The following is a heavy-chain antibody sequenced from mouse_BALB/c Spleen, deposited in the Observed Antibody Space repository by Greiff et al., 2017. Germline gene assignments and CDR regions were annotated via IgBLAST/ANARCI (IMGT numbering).Heavy chain of an antibody. D-gene: IGHD1-1*01. J-gene: IGHJ4*01. CDR2: INPSNGGT. CDR1: GYTFTSYW. Sequence: VKLQESGAELVKPGASVTLSCTASGYTFTSYWMHWVKLRPGQGFEWIGEINPSNGGTNYNEKFKRKATLTVDKSSSTAYMQLSSLTSEDSAVYYCTISITTVDAMDYWGQGTSVTVSS. V-gene: IGHV1S16*01. CDR3: TISITTVDAMDY.